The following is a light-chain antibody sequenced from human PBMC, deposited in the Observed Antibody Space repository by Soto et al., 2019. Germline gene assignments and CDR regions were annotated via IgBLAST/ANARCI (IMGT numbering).Light chain of an antibody. Sequence: EVVLTQSPATLSVSPGERATLSCRASQSVNQKLGWYQQKPGQAPRLLIYVGSYRATGIPARFSGSGSGTEYTLTISNLQPEDFAVYYCQQFNNWPHTFGQGTKVDIK. V-gene: IGKV3-15*01. J-gene: IGKJ2*01. CDR1: QSVNQK. CDR2: VGS. CDR3: QQFNNWPHT.